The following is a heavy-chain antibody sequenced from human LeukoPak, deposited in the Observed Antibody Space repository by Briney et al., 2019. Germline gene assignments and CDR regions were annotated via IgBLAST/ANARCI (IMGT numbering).Heavy chain of an antibody. CDR1: GGTFSSYA. CDR3: ATSVDP. J-gene: IGHJ5*02. Sequence: GASVKVSCKAFGGTFSSYAISWVRQAPGQGLEWMGTIIPMYGTTNYAQRFQGRVTITADESTSTAYMELSSLRSDHTAVYYCATSVDPWGQGTLVTVSS. V-gene: IGHV1-69*13. CDR2: IIPMYGTT.